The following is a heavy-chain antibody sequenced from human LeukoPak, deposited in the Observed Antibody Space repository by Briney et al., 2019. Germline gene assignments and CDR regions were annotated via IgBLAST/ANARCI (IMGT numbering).Heavy chain of an antibody. CDR3: ASGYDSSGYHFDY. J-gene: IGHJ4*02. CDR1: GGSISSGGYY. D-gene: IGHD3-22*01. V-gene: IGHV4-31*03. Sequence: PSETLSLTCTVSGGSISSGGYYWSWLRHHPGKGLECIGYIYYSGSTYYNPSLKSRVTISVDTSKNQFSLKLSSVTAADTAVYYCASGYDSSGYHFDYWGQGTLVTVSS. CDR2: IYYSGST.